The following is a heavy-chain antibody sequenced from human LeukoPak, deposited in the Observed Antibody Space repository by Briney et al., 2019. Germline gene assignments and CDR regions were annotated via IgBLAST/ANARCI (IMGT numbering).Heavy chain of an antibody. CDR3: ARRPYYGSGSYPRRGCWFDP. CDR2: ISAYNGNT. Sequence: ASVRVSCKASGYTFTSYGISWVRQAPGQGLEWMGWISAYNGNTNYAQKLQGRVTMTTDTSTSTAYMELRSLRSDDTAVYYCARRPYYGSGSYPRRGCWFDPWGQGTLVTVSS. D-gene: IGHD3-10*01. V-gene: IGHV1-18*01. CDR1: GYTFTSYG. J-gene: IGHJ5*02.